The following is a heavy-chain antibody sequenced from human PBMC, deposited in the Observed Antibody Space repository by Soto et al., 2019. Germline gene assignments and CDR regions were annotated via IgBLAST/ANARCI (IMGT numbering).Heavy chain of an antibody. J-gene: IGHJ4*02. Sequence: QVQLVESGGGVVQPGRSLRLSCAASGFTFSSYGMHWVRQAPGKGLEWVALIWYDGSNKYYADSVKGRFTISRDDSKNPVFPQMNSLRAEDTAVYFCVRDSGWLFDSWGQGTLVTVSS. CDR1: GFTFSSYG. CDR2: IWYDGSNK. D-gene: IGHD6-19*01. CDR3: VRDSGWLFDS. V-gene: IGHV3-33*01.